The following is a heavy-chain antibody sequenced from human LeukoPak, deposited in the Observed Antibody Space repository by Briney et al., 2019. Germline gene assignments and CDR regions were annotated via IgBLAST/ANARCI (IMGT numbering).Heavy chain of an antibody. V-gene: IGHV3-7*01. CDR3: ARAMT. CDR1: GFTFSGYW. CDR2: IKLDGSEN. J-gene: IGHJ4*02. Sequence: GGSLRLSCATSGFTFSGYWMSWVRQAPGKGLEWVANIKLDGSENDYVDSVRGRFTISRDNTKNSLYLQMNSLRAEDTAVYYCARAMTWGQGTLVSVSS.